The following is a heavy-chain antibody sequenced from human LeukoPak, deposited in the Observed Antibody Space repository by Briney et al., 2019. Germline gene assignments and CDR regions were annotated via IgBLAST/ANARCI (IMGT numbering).Heavy chain of an antibody. CDR3: ARDPYSGSFIDY. V-gene: IGHV3-30-3*01. D-gene: IGHD1-26*01. J-gene: IGHJ4*02. Sequence: PRGSLRLSCAASGFTFSSYAMHWVRQAPGKGLEWVEVISYDGSNKYYADSVKGRFTISRDNSKNTLYLQMNSLRAEDTAVYYCARDPYSGSFIDYWGQGTLVTVSS. CDR2: ISYDGSNK. CDR1: GFTFSSYA.